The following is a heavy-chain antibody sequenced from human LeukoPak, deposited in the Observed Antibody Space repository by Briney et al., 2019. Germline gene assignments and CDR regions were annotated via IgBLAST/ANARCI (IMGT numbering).Heavy chain of an antibody. CDR1: GRSISSASYY. V-gene: IGHV4-61*02. J-gene: IGHJ6*02. Sequence: SQTLSPTCTVSGRSISSASYYSSWIRQPAGKGLEWIVGIYTTQSTNYTPSLKTPVTISVDTSKNKFSLKLSSVTAADTAVYYCARQYRPDPFDYYYGMDVWGQGTTVTVSS. CDR2: IYTTQST. D-gene: IGHD1-14*01. CDR3: ARQYRPDPFDYYYGMDV.